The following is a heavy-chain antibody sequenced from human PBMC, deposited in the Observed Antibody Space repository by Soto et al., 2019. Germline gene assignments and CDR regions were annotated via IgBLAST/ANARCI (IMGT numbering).Heavy chain of an antibody. Sequence: PGGSLRLSCASSGFIFSSYGMHWVRQAPGKGPDWVAVIWYDGSDKYYAESVKGRFTISRDNSKNTLYLQVNSLRVEDTAVYYCAKEGPRARGWYCFDYWGQGTLVTVSS. D-gene: IGHD6-19*01. CDR2: IWYDGSDK. CDR1: GFIFSSYG. V-gene: IGHV3-33*06. CDR3: AKEGPRARGWYCFDY. J-gene: IGHJ4*02.